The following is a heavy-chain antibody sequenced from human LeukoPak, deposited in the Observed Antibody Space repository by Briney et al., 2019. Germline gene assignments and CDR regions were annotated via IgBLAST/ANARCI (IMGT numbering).Heavy chain of an antibody. D-gene: IGHD3-10*01. CDR2: INHSGST. J-gene: IGHJ5*02. CDR3: AREVWYYGSGSYSAWFDP. Sequence: SETLSLPCAVSGGSFSGYYWSWIRQPPGKGLEWIGEINHSGSTNYNPSLKSRVTISVDTSKNQFSLKLSSVTAADTAVYYCAREVWYYGSGSYSAWFDPWGQGTLVTVSS. CDR1: GGSFSGYY. V-gene: IGHV4-34*01.